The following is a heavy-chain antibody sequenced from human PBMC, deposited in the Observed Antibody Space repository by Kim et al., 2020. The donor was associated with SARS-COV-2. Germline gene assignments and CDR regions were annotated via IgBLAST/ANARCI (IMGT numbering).Heavy chain of an antibody. CDR1: GGTFSSYA. Sequence: SVKVSCKASGGTFSSYAISWVRQAPGQGLEWMGGIIPIFGTANYAQKFQGRVTITADESTSTAYMELSSLRSEDTAVYYCARAPPSLYDFWSGGYGMDVWGQGTTVTVSS. D-gene: IGHD3-3*01. J-gene: IGHJ6*02. CDR2: IIPIFGTA. CDR3: ARAPPSLYDFWSGGYGMDV. V-gene: IGHV1-69*13.